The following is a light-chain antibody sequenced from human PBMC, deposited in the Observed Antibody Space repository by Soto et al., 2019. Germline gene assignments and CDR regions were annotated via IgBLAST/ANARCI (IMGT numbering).Light chain of an antibody. Sequence: DIQMTQSPSTLSASVGDRVTITCRASQSISSWLAWYQQKPGKAPKLLICDASSLESGVPSRFSGSGSGTEFTLTISSLQPDDFATYYCQQYNSYSPEYTFGQGTKVDI. CDR2: DAS. CDR3: QQYNSYSPEYT. J-gene: IGKJ2*01. V-gene: IGKV1-5*01. CDR1: QSISSW.